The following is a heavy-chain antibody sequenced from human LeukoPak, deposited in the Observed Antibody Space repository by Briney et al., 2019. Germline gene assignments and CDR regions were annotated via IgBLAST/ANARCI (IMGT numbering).Heavy chain of an antibody. V-gene: IGHV1-46*01. CDR2: INPSVGST. CDR3: ARSGYNDYGAFDY. D-gene: IGHD5-12*01. J-gene: IGHJ4*02. Sequence: ASVKVSCTASGYSLTSYYIHWVRQAPGQGLEWLGIINPSVGSTSYAQKFQGRVTMTRDTSTSTVYMELSSLRSEDTAVYYCARSGYNDYGAFDYWGQGTLVTVSS. CDR1: GYSLTSYY.